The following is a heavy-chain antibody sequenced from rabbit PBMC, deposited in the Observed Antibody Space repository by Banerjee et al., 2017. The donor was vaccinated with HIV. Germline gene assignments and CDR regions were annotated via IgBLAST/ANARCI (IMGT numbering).Heavy chain of an antibody. Sequence: QSLEESGGDLVKPGASLTLTCTASGFSFSSSYYMCWVRQAPGKGLEWIACIYAGSSGSTYYASWAKGRFTISKTSSTTVTLQMTSLTAADTATYFCTRGAAFADYGFGLWGPGTLVTDS. V-gene: IGHV1S40*01. J-gene: IGHJ4*01. CDR1: GFSFSSSYY. CDR3: TRGAAFADYGFGL. D-gene: IGHD6-1*01. CDR2: IYAGSSGST.